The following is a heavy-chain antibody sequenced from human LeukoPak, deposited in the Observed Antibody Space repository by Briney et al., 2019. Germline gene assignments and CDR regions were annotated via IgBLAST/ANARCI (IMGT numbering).Heavy chain of an antibody. Sequence: SETLSLTCTVSGGSISSSSYYWGWIRQPPGKGLEWIGSIYYSGSTYYNPSLKSRVTISVDTSKNQFSLKLSSVTAADTAVYYCALRGVDTIMVSDFDYWGQGTLVTVSS. V-gene: IGHV4-39*07. J-gene: IGHJ4*02. CDR3: ALRGVDTIMVSDFDY. CDR1: GGSISSSSYY. D-gene: IGHD5-18*01. CDR2: IYYSGST.